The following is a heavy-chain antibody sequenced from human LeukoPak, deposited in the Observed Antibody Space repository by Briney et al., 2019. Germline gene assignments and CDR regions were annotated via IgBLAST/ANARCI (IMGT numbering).Heavy chain of an antibody. CDR2: INPNSGGT. CDR1: GYTFTGYY. V-gene: IGHV1-2*02. J-gene: IGHJ4*02. Sequence: ASVKVSCKASGYTFTGYYMHWVRQAPGQGLEWMGWINPNSGGTNYAQKFQGRVTMTRDTSISTAYMELSRLRSDDTAVYYCARVEGEYSSSWYYFDYWGQGTLVTVSS. CDR3: ARVEGEYSSSWYYFDY. D-gene: IGHD6-13*01.